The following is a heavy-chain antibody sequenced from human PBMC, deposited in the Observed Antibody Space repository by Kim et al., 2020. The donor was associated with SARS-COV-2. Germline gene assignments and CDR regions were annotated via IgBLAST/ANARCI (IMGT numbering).Heavy chain of an antibody. CDR3: ASNLFAGGSYFYFDY. V-gene: IGHV4-30-2*04. D-gene: IGHD1-26*01. J-gene: IGHJ4*02. Sequence: PSLKSRVTISVDTSKNQFSLKLSSVTAADTAVYYCASNLFAGGSYFYFDYWGQGTLVTVSS.